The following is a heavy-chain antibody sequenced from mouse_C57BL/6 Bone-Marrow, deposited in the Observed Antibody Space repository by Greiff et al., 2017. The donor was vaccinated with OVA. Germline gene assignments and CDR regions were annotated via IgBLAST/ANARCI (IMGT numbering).Heavy chain of an antibody. V-gene: IGHV5-2*01. J-gene: IGHJ2*01. CDR2: INSDGGST. D-gene: IGHD2-5*01. CDR1: EYEFPSHD. Sequence: EVMLVESGGGLVQPGESLKLSCESNEYEFPSHDMSWVRKTPEKRLELVAAINSDGGSTYYPDTMERRFIISRDNTKKTLYLQMSSLRAEDTALNDCARLYSNYLYYFDYWGQGTTLTVSS. CDR3: ARLYSNYLYYFDY.